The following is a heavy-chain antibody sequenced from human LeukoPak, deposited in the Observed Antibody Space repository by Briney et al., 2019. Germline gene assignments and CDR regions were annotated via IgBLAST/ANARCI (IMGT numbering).Heavy chain of an antibody. J-gene: IGHJ5*02. CDR3: ARETGEGSYRFQNWFDP. V-gene: IGHV4-59*01. CDR1: GGSFSGYY. D-gene: IGHD3-16*02. Sequence: SSETLSLTCAVYGGSFSGYYWSWIRQPPGKGLEWIGYIYYSGSTNYNPSLKSRVTISVDTSKNQFSLKLSSVTAADTAVYYCARETGEGSYRFQNWFDPWGQGTLVTVSS. CDR2: IYYSGST.